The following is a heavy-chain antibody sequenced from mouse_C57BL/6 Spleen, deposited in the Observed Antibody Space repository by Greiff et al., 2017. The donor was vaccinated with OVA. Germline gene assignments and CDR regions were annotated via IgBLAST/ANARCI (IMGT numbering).Heavy chain of an antibody. D-gene: IGHD3-2*02. V-gene: IGHV2-9-1*01. CDR1: GFSFTSYS. CDR3: ARNGGHQGSFDD. CDR2: IWTGGGT. Sequence: VKLMESGTGLVAPSQCLSITCTASGFSFTSYSISWVRQPPGKGLEWLGVIWTGGGTNYNSALKARLSISKDNSKSHVFLKMNSLQTDDTARYYCARNGGHQGSFDDWGNVTTLTVSS. J-gene: IGHJ2*01.